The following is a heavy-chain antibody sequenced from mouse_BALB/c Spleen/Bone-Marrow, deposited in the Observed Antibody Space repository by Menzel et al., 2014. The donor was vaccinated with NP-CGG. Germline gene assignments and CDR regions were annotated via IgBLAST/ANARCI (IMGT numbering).Heavy chain of an antibody. D-gene: IGHD1-1*01. CDR2: INNNGGST. CDR1: GFTFSSYG. Sequence: EVQLVKSGGGLVQPGGSLKLSCVASGFTFSSYGMSWVRQTPDKRLELVATINNNGGSTYYPDSVKGQFTISRDNAKNTLYLQMSSLKSEDTAMYYCARVYGWYFDVWGAGTTVTVSS. CDR3: ARVYGWYFDV. J-gene: IGHJ1*01. V-gene: IGHV5-6-3*01.